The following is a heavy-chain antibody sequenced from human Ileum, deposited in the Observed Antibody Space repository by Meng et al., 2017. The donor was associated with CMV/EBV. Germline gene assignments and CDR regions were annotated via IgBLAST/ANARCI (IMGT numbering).Heavy chain of an antibody. D-gene: IGHD1-26*01. CDR1: GGSISGSSYY. Sequence: SETLSLTSTVSGGSISGSSYYWGWIRQPPGKGLEWIGSIYYSGSTYYNLSLKSPVTISVDTSKNQFSLRLSSVTAADTAVYYCARDTTGHGNWFDPWGQGTLVTVSS. V-gene: IGHV4-39*07. CDR2: IYYSGST. CDR3: ARDTTGHGNWFDP. J-gene: IGHJ5*02.